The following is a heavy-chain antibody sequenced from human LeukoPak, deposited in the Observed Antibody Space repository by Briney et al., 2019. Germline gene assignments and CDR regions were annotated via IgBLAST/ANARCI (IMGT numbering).Heavy chain of an antibody. V-gene: IGHV4-4*07. CDR2: IYTSGST. D-gene: IGHD3-10*01. Sequence: SSETLSLTCTVSGGSISSYYWSWIRQPAGKGLEWIGRIYTSGSTNYNPSLKSRVTMSVDTSKNQFSLKLSSVTAADTAVYYCAKDAVLVWFGEFYNWFDPWGQGTLVTVSS. J-gene: IGHJ5*02. CDR1: GGSISSYY. CDR3: AKDAVLVWFGEFYNWFDP.